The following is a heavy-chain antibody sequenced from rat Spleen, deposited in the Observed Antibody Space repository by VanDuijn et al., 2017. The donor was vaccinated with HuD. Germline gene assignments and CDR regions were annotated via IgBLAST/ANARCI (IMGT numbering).Heavy chain of an antibody. V-gene: IGHV2-72*01. CDR3: AGQTYYDGSPYVLDA. D-gene: IGHD1-12*02. Sequence: QVQLKESGPGLVQPSQTLSLTCSVSGFSLTSYHISWVRHLPGKSLVWMGTIWAGGITNYNSAVQSRLSNSRDTSKSQVFLKMNSLPPEDTGTYYCAGQTYYDGSPYVLDAWGQGVSVTVSS. CDR1: GFSLTSYH. CDR2: IWAGGIT. J-gene: IGHJ4*01.